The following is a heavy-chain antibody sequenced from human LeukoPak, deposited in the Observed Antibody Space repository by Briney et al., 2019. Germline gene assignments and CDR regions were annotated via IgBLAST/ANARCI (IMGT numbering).Heavy chain of an antibody. J-gene: IGHJ4*02. CDR1: GASISSGDYY. Sequence: PSETLSLTCTVSGASISSGDYYWGWIRQSPGRGLEWIGTIYYSGSTNYNPSLKSRVTISVDTSGNQFSLRLTSVTATDTAVYYCVRRGQRLNPGLYYFDHWGQGTLVTVSS. CDR2: IYYSGST. D-gene: IGHD6-25*01. V-gene: IGHV4-39*01. CDR3: VRRGQRLNPGLYYFDH.